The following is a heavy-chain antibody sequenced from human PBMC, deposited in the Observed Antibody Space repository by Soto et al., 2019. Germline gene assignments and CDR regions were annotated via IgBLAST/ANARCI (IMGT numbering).Heavy chain of an antibody. J-gene: IGHJ3*02. CDR1: GFTFSSYA. D-gene: IGHD3-3*01. Sequence: EVQLLESGGGLVQPGGSLRLSCAASGFTFSSYAMSWVRQAPGKGLEWVSAISGSGGSTYHADSVKGRFTISRDNSKNTLYLQMNSLRAEDTAVYYCAKDRSYDFWSGYTAFDIWGQGTMVTVSS. V-gene: IGHV3-23*01. CDR3: AKDRSYDFWSGYTAFDI. CDR2: ISGSGGST.